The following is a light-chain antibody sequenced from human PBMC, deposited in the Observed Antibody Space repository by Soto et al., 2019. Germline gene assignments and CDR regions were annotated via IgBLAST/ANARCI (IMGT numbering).Light chain of an antibody. V-gene: IGKV3-11*01. CDR3: QQRSNWPIT. Sequence: SPVTLALSQRERATLSCRASQSVSRYLAWYQQKPDQAPRLLIYDAFNRATGIPARFSGSGSGTDFTLTISSLEPEDFVVYYCQQRSNWPITFCQGTRLEI. CDR1: QSVSRY. J-gene: IGKJ5*01. CDR2: DAF.